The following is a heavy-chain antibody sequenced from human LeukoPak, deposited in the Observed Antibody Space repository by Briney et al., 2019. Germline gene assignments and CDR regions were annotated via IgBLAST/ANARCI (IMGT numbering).Heavy chain of an antibody. J-gene: IGHJ4*02. CDR3: AGGEYDFWSGYYLGGLY. CDR1: GFSFSNLE. D-gene: IGHD3-3*01. CDR2: IWYDGSNK. V-gene: IGHV3-33*08. Sequence: GGSLRLSCAASGFSFSNLEMNWVRQAPGKGLEWVAVIWYDGSNKYYADSVKGRFTISRDNSKNTLYLQMNSLRAEDTAVYYCAGGEYDFWSGYYLGGLYWGQGTLVTVSS.